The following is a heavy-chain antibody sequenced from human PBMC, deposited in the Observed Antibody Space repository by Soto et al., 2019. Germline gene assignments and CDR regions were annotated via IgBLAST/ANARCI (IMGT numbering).Heavy chain of an antibody. J-gene: IGHJ4*02. Sequence: QVHPVQSGAEVEKPVASVKVSCKASGYTFTDYGISWVRQAPGQGLQWMGWITAFNGNTKYAQQFQGSVTMTTDTSTSTAYMELRSLESEDTAVYYCARISQSDFWSGYYYFFDYWGQGTLVTVSS. CDR3: ARISQSDFWSGYYYFFDY. CDR2: ITAFNGNT. CDR1: GYTFTDYG. V-gene: IGHV1-18*01. D-gene: IGHD3-3*01.